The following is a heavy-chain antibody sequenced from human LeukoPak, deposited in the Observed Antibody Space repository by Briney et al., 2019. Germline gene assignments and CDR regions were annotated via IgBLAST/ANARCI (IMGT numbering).Heavy chain of an antibody. CDR3: ARDRIEQQRTLGRSSNYYSYYYMDV. V-gene: IGHV3-48*01. CDR2: ISSSSSTI. Sequence: GGSLRLSCAASGFTFSSYSMNWVRQAPGKGLEWVSYISSSSSTIYYADSVKGRFTISRDNAKNSLYLQMNSLRAEDTAVYYCARDRIEQQRTLGRSSNYYSYYYMDVWGKGTTVTVSS. D-gene: IGHD6-13*01. J-gene: IGHJ6*03. CDR1: GFTFSSYS.